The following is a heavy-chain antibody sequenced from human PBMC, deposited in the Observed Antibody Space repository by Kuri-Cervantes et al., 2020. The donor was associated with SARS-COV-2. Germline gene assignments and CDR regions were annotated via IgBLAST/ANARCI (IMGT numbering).Heavy chain of an antibody. V-gene: IGHV3-74*01. D-gene: IGHD1-1*01. Sequence: AGSLRLSSAASGFTFSGHWIHWVRQAPGKGLVWVSRIKPDGSYTNNADSVKGRFTLSRDNAKNMLFLEMNCLRAEDTAVYYRVRDWDHWKFDYWGQGTLVTVSS. J-gene: IGHJ4*02. CDR3: VRDWDHWKFDY. CDR1: GFTFSGHW. CDR2: IKPDGSYT.